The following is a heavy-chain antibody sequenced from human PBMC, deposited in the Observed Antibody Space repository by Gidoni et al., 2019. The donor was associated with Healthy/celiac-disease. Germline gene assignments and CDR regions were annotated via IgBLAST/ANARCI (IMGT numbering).Heavy chain of an antibody. J-gene: IGHJ4*02. Sequence: EVQLLESGGGLVQPGGSLILSCAASGFTFSSYAMSWVRQAPGKGLEWVSAISGSGGSTYYADSVKGRFTISRDNSKNTLYLQMNSLRAEDTAVYYCAKGITMIVVVTLSWGQGTLVTVSS. D-gene: IGHD3-22*01. CDR2: ISGSGGST. CDR1: GFTFSSYA. V-gene: IGHV3-23*01. CDR3: AKGITMIVVVTLS.